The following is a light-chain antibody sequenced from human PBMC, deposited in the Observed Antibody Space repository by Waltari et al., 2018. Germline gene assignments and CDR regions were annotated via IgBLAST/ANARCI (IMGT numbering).Light chain of an antibody. CDR2: LGS. CDR1: HSLLQSLGNTS. Sequence: EIVMCLSPLSPSLSPWEPPPSSSASPHSLLQSLGNTSLDWYLQRPGQSPQRLIYLGSIRASGVPDRFSGSGSGTDFTLKISRVEAEDVGIYYCMQTLQSPWTFGQGTRVEI. CDR3: MQTLQSPWT. V-gene: IGKV2-28*01. J-gene: IGKJ1*01.